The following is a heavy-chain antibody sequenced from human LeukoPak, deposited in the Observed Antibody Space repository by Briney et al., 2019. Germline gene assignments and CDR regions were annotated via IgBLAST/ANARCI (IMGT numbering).Heavy chain of an antibody. CDR2: IYYSGST. CDR1: GGSISSYY. Sequence: SETLSLTCTVSGGSISSYYWSWIRQPPGKGLEWIGYIYYSGSTNYNPSLKSRVTISVDTSKNQFSLRLSSVTAADTAVYYCARGDQYDFWSNDYWGQGTLVTVSS. J-gene: IGHJ4*02. CDR3: ARGDQYDFWSNDY. D-gene: IGHD3-3*01. V-gene: IGHV4-59*01.